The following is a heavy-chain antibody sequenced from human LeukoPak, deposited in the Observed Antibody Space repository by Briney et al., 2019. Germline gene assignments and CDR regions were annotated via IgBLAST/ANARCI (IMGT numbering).Heavy chain of an antibody. D-gene: IGHD2-2*01. CDR1: GGTFSSYA. V-gene: IGHV1-69*06. J-gene: IGHJ4*02. Sequence: GSSVKVSCKASGGTFSSYAIGWVRQAPGQGLEWMGGIIPIFGTANYAQKFQGRVTITADKSTSTAYMELSSLRSEDTAVYYCARERSSTSLDYWGQGTLVTVSS. CDR3: ARERSSTSLDY. CDR2: IIPIFGTA.